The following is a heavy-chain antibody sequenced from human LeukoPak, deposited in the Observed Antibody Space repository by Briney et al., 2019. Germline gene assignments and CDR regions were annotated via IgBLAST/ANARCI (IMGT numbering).Heavy chain of an antibody. Sequence: SETLSLTCTVSGGSISSYCWSWIRQPPGKGLEWIGYIYYSGSTNYNPSLKSRVTISVDTSKNQFSLKLSSVTAADTAVYYCARDGGFTMVRGVPYYYYGMDVWGQGTTVTVSS. CDR3: ARDGGFTMVRGVPYYYYGMDV. V-gene: IGHV4-59*12. CDR2: IYYSGST. D-gene: IGHD3-10*01. CDR1: GGSISSYC. J-gene: IGHJ6*02.